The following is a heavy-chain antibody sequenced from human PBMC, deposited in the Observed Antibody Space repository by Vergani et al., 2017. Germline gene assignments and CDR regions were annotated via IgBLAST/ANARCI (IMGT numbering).Heavy chain of an antibody. J-gene: IGHJ4*02. V-gene: IGHV2-70*01. CDR1: GFSILTSEMC. CDR2: IDWNDNK. Sequence: QVTLRESGPALVKPTQTLTMTCTFSGFSILTSEMCVSWIRPPPGKALEWLALIDWNDNKYFNTSLKTRLTISKDASKNQVVLTMTNMDPVDTATYYCARIRRRGRSGYDIFDFWGQGILVTVAS. CDR3: ARIRRRGRSGYDIFDF. D-gene: IGHD5-12*01.